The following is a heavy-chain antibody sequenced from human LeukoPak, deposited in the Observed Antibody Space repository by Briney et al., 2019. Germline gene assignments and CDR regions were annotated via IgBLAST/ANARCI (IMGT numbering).Heavy chain of an antibody. CDR3: AKGPGYCSSTSCPADY. D-gene: IGHD2-2*01. Sequence: GGSLRLSCAASGFTFSSYAMTWVRQAPGKGLEWVSALSGGGDSTYYADSVQGRFTISRDNSKNTLYLQMNSLRAEDTAVYYCAKGPGYCSSTSCPADYWGQGTMATVSS. V-gene: IGHV3-23*01. CDR1: GFTFSSYA. CDR2: LSGGGDST. J-gene: IGHJ4*02.